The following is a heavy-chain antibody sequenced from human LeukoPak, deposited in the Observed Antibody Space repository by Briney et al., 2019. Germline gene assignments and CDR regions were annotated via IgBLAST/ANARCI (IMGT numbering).Heavy chain of an antibody. Sequence: SGGSLRLSCAASGFTFSDYYMSWIRQAPGKGLEWVSYISSSSSYTNYADSVKGRFTISRDNAKNSLYLQMNSLRAEDTAVYYCAREGYGDYVYAFDIWGQGTMVTVFS. CDR3: AREGYGDYVYAFDI. D-gene: IGHD4-17*01. J-gene: IGHJ3*02. CDR2: ISSSSSYT. V-gene: IGHV3-11*05. CDR1: GFTFSDYY.